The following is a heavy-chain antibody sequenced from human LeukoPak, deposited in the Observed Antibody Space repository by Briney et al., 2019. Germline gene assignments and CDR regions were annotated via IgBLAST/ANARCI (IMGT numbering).Heavy chain of an antibody. CDR2: MNPNSGNT. CDR1: VYTFTDYY. D-gene: IGHD3-10*01. Sequence: ASVNVSCTPSVYTFTDYYMHWARQAPGQRLEWMGWMNPNSGNTGYAQKFQGRVTITRNTSISPAYMELSSLRSEDTAVYYCARDHWFMVRGVIMSYYYYYYMDVWGKGNTVTVSS. V-gene: IGHV1-8*03. CDR3: ARDHWFMVRGVIMSYYYYYYMDV. J-gene: IGHJ6*03.